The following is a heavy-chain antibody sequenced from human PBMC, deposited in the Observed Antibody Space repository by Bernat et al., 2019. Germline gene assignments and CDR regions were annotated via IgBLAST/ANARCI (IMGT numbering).Heavy chain of an antibody. J-gene: IGHJ4*02. V-gene: IGHV3-30-3*01. CDR1: GFTFSSYA. D-gene: IGHD3-3*01. CDR2: ISYDGSNK. Sequence: QVQLVESGGGVVQPGRSLRLSCAASGFTFSSYAMHWVRQAPGKGLEWVAVISYDGSNKYYADSVQGRFTISRDNSKNTLYLQMNSLRAEDTAVYYCARELRFLEWSYFDYWGQGTLVTVSS. CDR3: ARELRFLEWSYFDY.